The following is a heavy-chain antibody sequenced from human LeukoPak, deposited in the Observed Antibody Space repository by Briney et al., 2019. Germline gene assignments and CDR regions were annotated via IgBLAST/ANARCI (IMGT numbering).Heavy chain of an antibody. CDR1: GFTFSTYS. J-gene: IGHJ4*02. CDR2: ITSSTDST. Sequence: GGSLRLSCAASGFTFSTYSMNWVRQAPGKGLEWVSSITSSTDSTYYADSVKGRFTISRDNVKNSLYLQMNSLRVEDSAVYYCATGSRDGYNFVYWGQGTLVTVSS. D-gene: IGHD5-24*01. V-gene: IGHV3-21*01. CDR3: ATGSRDGYNFVY.